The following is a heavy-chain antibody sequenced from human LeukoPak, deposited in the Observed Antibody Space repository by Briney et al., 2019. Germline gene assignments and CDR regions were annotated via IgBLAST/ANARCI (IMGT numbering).Heavy chain of an antibody. V-gene: IGHV4-59*08. CDR2: IYYSGST. J-gene: IGHJ3*02. CDR3: ASATGYKRAFDI. D-gene: IGHD1-14*01. CDR1: GGSISSYY. Sequence: SETLSLTCTVSGGSISSYYWSWIRQPPGKGLEWIGYIYYSGSTNYNPSLKSRVTISVDTSKNQFSLKLSFVTAADTAVYYCASATGYKRAFDIWGQGTKVTVSS.